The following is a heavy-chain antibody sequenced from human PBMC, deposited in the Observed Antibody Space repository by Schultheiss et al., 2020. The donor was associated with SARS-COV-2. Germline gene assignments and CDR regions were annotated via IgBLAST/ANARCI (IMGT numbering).Heavy chain of an antibody. CDR2: ISGSGGST. V-gene: IGHV3-23*01. D-gene: IGHD3-22*01. CDR3: AKDFGGYDSSGYFNY. CDR1: GFTVSSNY. J-gene: IGHJ4*02. Sequence: GGSLRLSCAASGFTVSSNYMSWVRQAPGKGLEWVSAISGSGGSTYYADSVKGRFTISRDNSKNTLYLQMNSLRAEDTAVYYCAKDFGGYDSSGYFNYWGQGTLVTVSS.